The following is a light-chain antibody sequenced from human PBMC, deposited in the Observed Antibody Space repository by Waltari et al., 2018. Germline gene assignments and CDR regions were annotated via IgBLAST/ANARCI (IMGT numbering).Light chain of an antibody. Sequence: QTVVTQEPSLSVSPGGTVTLTCALSSGSLSTTSYATWYQQTPGQAPRTLVYKANARSSGVPVRFSGSILGNTAALTITGAQADDESDYYFALYMGSGIWVFGGGTRLTVL. CDR1: SGSLSTTSY. J-gene: IGLJ3*02. CDR3: ALYMGSGIWV. V-gene: IGLV8-61*01. CDR2: KAN.